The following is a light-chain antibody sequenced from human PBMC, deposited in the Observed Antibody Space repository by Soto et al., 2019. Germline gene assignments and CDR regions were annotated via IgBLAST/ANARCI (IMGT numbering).Light chain of an antibody. J-gene: IGLJ7*01. CDR1: SSDVGGYNY. V-gene: IGLV2-14*01. Sequence: QSVLTQPASVSGSPGQSITISCTGTSSDVGGYNYVSWYQQQSGKAPKLMIHEVSNRPSGVSNRFSGSKSGNTASLTISGLQAEDEADYYGSSYTSSRAYVFGIGTQLTVL. CDR2: EVS. CDR3: SSYTSSRAYV.